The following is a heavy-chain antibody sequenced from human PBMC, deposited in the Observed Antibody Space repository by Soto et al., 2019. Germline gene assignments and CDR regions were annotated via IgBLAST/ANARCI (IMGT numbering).Heavy chain of an antibody. CDR1: GFTFSSYA. CDR2: ISVSGDST. D-gene: IGHD1-7*01. J-gene: IGHJ2*01. V-gene: IGHV3-23*01. Sequence: GGSLRLSCAASGFTFSSYAMSWVRQAPGKGLEWVSGISVSGDSTYYADSVKGRFTISRDNSKNTLYLQINSLRAEDTAVYHCAQLPSRNYALLWYFDLWGRGTLVTVS. CDR3: AQLPSRNYALLWYFDL.